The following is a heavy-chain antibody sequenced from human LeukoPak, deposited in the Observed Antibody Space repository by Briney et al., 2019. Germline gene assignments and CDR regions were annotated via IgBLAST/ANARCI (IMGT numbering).Heavy chain of an antibody. J-gene: IGHJ6*03. CDR1: GLTFSSDG. CDR2: INQSSSIK. Sequence: GGSLRLSCAASGLTFSSDGMTWVRQASGNGLEWVSNINQSSSIKYYADSVKGRFTISRDNARNSLYLQMNSLRAEDTAVYYCAREVSCSSCRSGKRASPLICYYMDVWGKGTTVTVSS. D-gene: IGHD2-2*01. CDR3: AREVSCSSCRSGKRASPLICYYMDV. V-gene: IGHV3-48*04.